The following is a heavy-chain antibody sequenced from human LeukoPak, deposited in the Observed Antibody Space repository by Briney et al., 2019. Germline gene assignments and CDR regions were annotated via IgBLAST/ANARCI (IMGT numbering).Heavy chain of an antibody. CDR1: GGSISSSSYY. CDR2: IYYSGST. D-gene: IGHD3-22*01. V-gene: IGHV4-39*01. Sequence: PSETLSLTCTVSGGSISSSSYYWGWIRQPPGKGLEWIGSIYYSGSTYYNPSLKSRVTISVDTSKNQFSLKLRSVTAADTAVYNCARVPDYYDSAGYPGSDYHMDVWGKGTTVTVSS. CDR3: ARVPDYYDSAGYPGSDYHMDV. J-gene: IGHJ6*03.